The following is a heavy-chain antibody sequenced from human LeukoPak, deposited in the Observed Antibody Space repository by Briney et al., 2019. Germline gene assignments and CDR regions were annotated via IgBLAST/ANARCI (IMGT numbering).Heavy chain of an antibody. CDR1: GFTFSSYA. V-gene: IGHV3-48*04. CDR2: ISSSGSTI. Sequence: GGSLRLSCAASGFTFSSYAMSWVRQAPGKGLEWVSYISSSGSTIYYADSVKGRFTISRDNAKNSLYLQMNSLRAEDTAVYYCARVPVGYYGSGSYYWYYFDYWGQGTLVTVSS. J-gene: IGHJ4*02. CDR3: ARVPVGYYGSGSYYWYYFDY. D-gene: IGHD3-10*01.